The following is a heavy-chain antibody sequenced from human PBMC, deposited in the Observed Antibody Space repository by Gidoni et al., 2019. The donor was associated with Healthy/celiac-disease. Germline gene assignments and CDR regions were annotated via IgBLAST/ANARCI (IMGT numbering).Heavy chain of an antibody. V-gene: IGHV1-8*01. D-gene: IGHD6-19*01. CDR1: GYTFTSYD. CDR3: ARDRNGYSSGWYGDDAFDI. CDR2: MNPNSGNT. Sequence: QVQLVQSGAEVKKPGASVKVSCKTSGYTFTSYDINWVRQATGQGLEWMGWMNPNSGNTGYAQKFQGRVTMTRNTSISTAYMELSSLRSEDTAVYYCARDRNGYSSGWYGDDAFDIWGQGTMVTVSS. J-gene: IGHJ3*02.